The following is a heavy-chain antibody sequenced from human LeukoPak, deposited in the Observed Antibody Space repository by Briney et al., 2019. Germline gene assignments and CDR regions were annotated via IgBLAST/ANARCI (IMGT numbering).Heavy chain of an antibody. CDR1: GGSISSFY. CDR2: IYTSGST. V-gene: IGHV4-4*09. D-gene: IGHD4-23*01. J-gene: IGHJ4*02. Sequence: SETLSLTCTVSGGSISSFYWSWIRQPPGKGLEWIGYIYTSGSTIYNPSLKSRVTVSVDTSKNQFSLKLSSVTAADTAVYYCARLGGNSGGFDYWGQGTLVTVSS. CDR3: ARLGGNSGGFDY.